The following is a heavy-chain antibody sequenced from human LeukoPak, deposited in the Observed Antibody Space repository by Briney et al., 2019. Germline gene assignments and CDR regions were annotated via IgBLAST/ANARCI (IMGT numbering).Heavy chain of an antibody. V-gene: IGHV3-21*01. CDR2: ISSSSNI. J-gene: IGHJ5*02. CDR3: ARANSPGQHNWFDP. Sequence: GGSLRLSCAASGFTFSSYSMNWVRQAPGKGLEWVSSISSSSNIYYADSVKGRFTISRDNAKNSLYLQMNSLRAEDTAVYYCARANSPGQHNWFDPWGQGTLVTVSS. D-gene: IGHD4-23*01. CDR1: GFTFSSYS.